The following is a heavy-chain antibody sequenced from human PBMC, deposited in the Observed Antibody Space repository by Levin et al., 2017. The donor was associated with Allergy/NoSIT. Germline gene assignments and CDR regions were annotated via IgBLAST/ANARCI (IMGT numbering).Heavy chain of an antibody. V-gene: IGHV4-30-2*01. CDR1: GGSISSGGYS. D-gene: IGHD5-18*01. CDR3: ARVAGYSYGYYFDY. CDR2: IYLSGSI. Sequence: LRLSCAVSGGSISSGGYSWSWIRQPPGTGLEWIGNIYLSGSIYYNPSLKSRVTISVDRSKNQFSLNLSSVTAADTAVYYCARVAGYSYGYYFDYWGQGTLVTVSS. J-gene: IGHJ4*02.